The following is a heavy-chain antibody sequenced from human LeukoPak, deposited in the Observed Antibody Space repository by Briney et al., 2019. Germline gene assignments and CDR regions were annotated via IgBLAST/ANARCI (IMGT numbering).Heavy chain of an antibody. CDR2: ISGTGGNT. CDR3: AKSHGSSTSAYAMDV. V-gene: IGHV3-23*01. D-gene: IGHD2-2*01. CDR1: GFTFSSYA. J-gene: IGHJ6*02. Sequence: GGSLRLSCAASGFTFSSYAMSWVRQAPGKGLEWVSGISGTGGNTYYADSVKGRFTISRDNSKNTLYLQMNTLRAEDTAIYYCAKSHGSSTSAYAMDVWGQGTTVTVSS.